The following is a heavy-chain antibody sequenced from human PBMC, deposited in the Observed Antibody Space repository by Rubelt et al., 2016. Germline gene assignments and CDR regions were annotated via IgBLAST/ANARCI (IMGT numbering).Heavy chain of an antibody. CDR1: GFTFSTYW. J-gene: IGHJ4*02. CDR3: ARRSSREY. V-gene: IGHV3-74*01. Sequence: EVQLVESGGGLVQPGGSLRLSCAASGFTFSTYWMYWVRQAPGEGLVWVSLIKGDGSGANYADSLKGRFTISRDNAKNTLYLQRHSPRVEDTAVYYCARRSSREYWGQGTLFTVFS. CDR2: IKGDGSGA.